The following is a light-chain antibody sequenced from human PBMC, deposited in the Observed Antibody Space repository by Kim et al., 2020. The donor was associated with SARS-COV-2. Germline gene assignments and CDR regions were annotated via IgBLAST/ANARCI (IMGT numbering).Light chain of an antibody. V-gene: IGLV2-14*03. J-gene: IGLJ1*01. CDR1: STDVGDYDF. CDR2: DVR. CDR3: SSFRSSSNYV. Sequence: QSALTQPASVSGSPGQSIAISCTGTSTDVGDYDFVSWYQQHPGKAPKLMIFDVRHRPSGVSNRFSGTKYGNTAYLTISGLQAEDEADYYCSSFRSSSNYVFGTGPKVTVL.